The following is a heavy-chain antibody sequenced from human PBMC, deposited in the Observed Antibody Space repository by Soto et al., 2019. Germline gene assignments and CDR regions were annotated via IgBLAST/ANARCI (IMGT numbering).Heavy chain of an antibody. D-gene: IGHD6-13*01. CDR2: IGGGGDT. Sequence: EEQLVESGGGLVQPGGSLRLSCAASGFTFSSSHMHWVRQVTGKGLEWVSAIGGGGDTYYPDSVKGRFTISRENAKNSLYLQMNSLRDEDTAVYFCAREGRSSTWYDWYFDLWGRGTLVTVSS. CDR1: GFTFSSSH. V-gene: IGHV3-13*01. CDR3: AREGRSSTWYDWYFDL. J-gene: IGHJ2*01.